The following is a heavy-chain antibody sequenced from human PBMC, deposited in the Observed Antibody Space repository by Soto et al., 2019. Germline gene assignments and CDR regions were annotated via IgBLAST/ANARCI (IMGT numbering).Heavy chain of an antibody. D-gene: IGHD2-21*02. Sequence: QVQLQESGPGLVKPSQTLSLSCSVSGGAISTDGYYWNWIRQHPGKGLEWLGYIHFTGSTSYNPSIKSRHTISVDSSKNQFSLNLNSVTAADTAVYYCARSLCGGDCYIFDSWGQGILVTVSS. V-gene: IGHV4-31*03. CDR2: IHFTGST. J-gene: IGHJ4*02. CDR3: ARSLCGGDCYIFDS. CDR1: GGAISTDGYY.